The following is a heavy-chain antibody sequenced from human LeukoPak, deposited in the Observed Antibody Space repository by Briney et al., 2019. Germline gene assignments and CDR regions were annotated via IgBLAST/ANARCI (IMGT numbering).Heavy chain of an antibody. V-gene: IGHV3-21*01. D-gene: IGHD3-22*01. CDR2: ISSSSSYI. CDR3: AKDRSGYPVLDAFDI. Sequence: PGGSLRLSCAASGFTFSSYSMNWVRQAPGKGLEWVSSISSSSSYIYYADSVKGRFTISRDNAKNSLCLQMNSLRAEDTAVYYCAKDRSGYPVLDAFDIWGQGTMVTVSS. CDR1: GFTFSSYS. J-gene: IGHJ3*02.